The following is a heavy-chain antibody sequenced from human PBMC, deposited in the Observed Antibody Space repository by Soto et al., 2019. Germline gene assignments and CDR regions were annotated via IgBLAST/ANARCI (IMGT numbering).Heavy chain of an antibody. CDR2: CDREDGET. Sequence: ASVKFSCKVSGYTLTELSMHCVRQAPGKGLEWVGGCDREDGETIYAQKFRERVIMTEYTSTETAYRELSRERAGDTAVYYCATIGSNYYYFGIDVWGPGTTVPVSS. J-gene: IGHJ6*02. CDR3: ATIGSNYYYFGIDV. CDR1: GYTLTELS. D-gene: IGHD3-10*01. V-gene: IGHV1-24*01.